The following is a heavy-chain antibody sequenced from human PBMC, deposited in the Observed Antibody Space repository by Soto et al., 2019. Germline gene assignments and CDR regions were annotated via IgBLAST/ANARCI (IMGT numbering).Heavy chain of an antibody. CDR3: AKAPVATTARYYYYGMDV. Sequence: EVQLLESGGGLVQPGGSLRLSCAASGFTFSSYAMSWVRQAPGKGLEWVSAISGSGGSTYYADSVKGRFTISRDNSKNTLYLQMNSLRAEDTDVYYCAKAPVATTARYYYYGMDVWGQGTTVTVSS. J-gene: IGHJ6*02. V-gene: IGHV3-23*01. CDR1: GFTFSSYA. CDR2: ISGSGGST. D-gene: IGHD5-12*01.